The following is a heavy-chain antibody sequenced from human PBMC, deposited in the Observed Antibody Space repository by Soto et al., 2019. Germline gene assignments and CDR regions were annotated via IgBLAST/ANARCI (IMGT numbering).Heavy chain of an antibody. D-gene: IGHD4-17*01. CDR1: GFTFSSVH. CDR3: ARDQTTGDWFDA. CDR2: ITSSSDTI. Sequence: PGGSLRLSCAASGFTFSSVHMNWVRQAPGRGLEWVAYITSSSDTIYYSDSVKGRFTISRDNGKNSLFLQMNSLRAEDTAVYYCARDQTTGDWFDAWGQGTLVTVSS. V-gene: IGHV3-48*01. J-gene: IGHJ5*02.